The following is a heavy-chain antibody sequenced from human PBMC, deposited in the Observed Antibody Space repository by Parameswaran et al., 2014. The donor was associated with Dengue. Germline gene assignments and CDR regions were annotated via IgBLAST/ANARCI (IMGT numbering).Heavy chain of an antibody. V-gene: IGHV4-34*01. Sequence: SETLSLTCAVYGGSFSGYYWSWIRQPPGKGLEWIGKSIIVEAPTTTVLKSRVTISVDTSKNQFSLKLSSVTAADTAVYYCARGRFKRITMVRGAVYYYYMDVWGKGTTVTVSS. CDR2: SIIVEAP. CDR3: ARGRFKRITMVRGAVYYYYMDV. J-gene: IGHJ6*03. D-gene: IGHD3-10*01. CDR1: GGSFSGYY.